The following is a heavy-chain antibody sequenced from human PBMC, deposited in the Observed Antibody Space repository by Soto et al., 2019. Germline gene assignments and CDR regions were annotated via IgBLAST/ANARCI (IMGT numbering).Heavy chain of an antibody. Sequence: EVQLSESGGDFVQSGGSLRLSCAASGFTFGNYAMRWARKAPGKRLEWVSGISYSSDLTYYADSVKGRFTISRDNSKNTLYLQMNSLRADDTAVYYCANAVGGPIPACSNLYFDLWGRGTLVTVSS. CDR2: ISYSSDLT. CDR1: GFTFGNYA. CDR3: ANAVGGPIPACSNLYFDL. D-gene: IGHD3-10*02. V-gene: IGHV3-23*01. J-gene: IGHJ2*01.